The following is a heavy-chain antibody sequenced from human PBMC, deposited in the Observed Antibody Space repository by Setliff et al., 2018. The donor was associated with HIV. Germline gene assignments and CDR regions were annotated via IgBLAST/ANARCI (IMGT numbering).Heavy chain of an antibody. CDR2: IYYSGST. V-gene: IGHV4-61*01. J-gene: IGHJ4*02. CDR1: GGFVSSGSYY. CDR3: ARYSPRGYTLTGPY. Sequence: SETLSLTCTVSGGFVSSGSYYWSWIRQPPGKGLEWIGYIYYSGSTKHNPSLKSRVTISLDTSKNQFSLKLTSVTAADTAVYYCARYSPRGYTLTGPYWGQGTLVTVSS. D-gene: IGHD6-25*01.